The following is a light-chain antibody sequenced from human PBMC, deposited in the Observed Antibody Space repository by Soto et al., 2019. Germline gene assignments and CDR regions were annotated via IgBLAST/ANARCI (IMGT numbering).Light chain of an antibody. CDR2: DAS. Sequence: EIVLTQSPATLSLSPGERATLSCRASQSVSSYFAWYQQKPGQAPRLLIYDASNRATGIPARFSGSGSGTDFTLTISSLEPDVFAVYYCQQLGNWPVTFGQGTRVDIK. CDR3: QQLGNWPVT. CDR1: QSVSSY. J-gene: IGKJ1*01. V-gene: IGKV3-11*01.